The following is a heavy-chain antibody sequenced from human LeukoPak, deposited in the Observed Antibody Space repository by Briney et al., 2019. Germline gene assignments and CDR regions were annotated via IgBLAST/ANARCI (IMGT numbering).Heavy chain of an antibody. D-gene: IGHD3-9*01. Sequence: GGSLRLSCAASGFTFSSYGMSWVRQAPGKGLEWVSAISGSGGSTYYADSVKGRFTISRDNSKNTLYLQMNSLRADVTAVYYCAKDGFGGDLGILTGYYLTYYYYYYMDVWGKGTTVTISS. CDR3: AKDGFGGDLGILTGYYLTYYYYYYMDV. J-gene: IGHJ6*03. V-gene: IGHV3-23*01. CDR1: GFTFSSYG. CDR2: ISGSGGST.